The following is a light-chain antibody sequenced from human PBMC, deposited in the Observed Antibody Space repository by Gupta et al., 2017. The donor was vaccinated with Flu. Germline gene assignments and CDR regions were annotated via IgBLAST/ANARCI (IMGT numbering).Light chain of an antibody. CDR3: QSYDNSLSGWV. CDR2: GNA. Sequence: QSVLTQPPSVSGAACQRVTIYCTGTSSNVGAGYVVHSHKLPGTANNHLSVGNANRPSGVPDRFSGSKFGTSASLAIAGLQAEDEADYYCQSYDNSLSGWVFGSGTKLTVL. V-gene: IGLV1-40*01. J-gene: IGLJ3*02. CDR1: SSNVGAGYV.